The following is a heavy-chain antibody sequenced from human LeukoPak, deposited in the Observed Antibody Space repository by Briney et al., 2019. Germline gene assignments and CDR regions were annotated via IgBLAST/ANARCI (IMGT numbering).Heavy chain of an antibody. CDR1: GFTFDDYG. J-gene: IGHJ4*02. CDR2: VNWNGGST. V-gene: IGHV3-20*04. Sequence: PGGSLRLSCAASGFTFDDYGMSWVRQAPGKGLEWVSGVNWNGGSTGYADSVKGRFTISRDNAKNSPYLQMNSLRAEDTALYYCARAISGTYQAPFDYWGQGTLVTVSS. D-gene: IGHD1-26*01. CDR3: ARAISGTYQAPFDY.